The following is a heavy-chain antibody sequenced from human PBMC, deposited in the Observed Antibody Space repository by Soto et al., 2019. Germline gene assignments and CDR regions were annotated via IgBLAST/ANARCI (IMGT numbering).Heavy chain of an antibody. V-gene: IGHV1-8*01. D-gene: IGHD3-22*01. CDR2: MNPNSGNT. CDR1: GYTFTSYD. CDR3: ARDGYYAPFDI. Sequence: ASVKVSCKASGYTFTSYDINWVRQATGQGLERMGWMNPNSGNTGYAQKFQGRVTMTTDTSTSTAYMELRSLRSDDTAVYYCARDGYYAPFDIWGQGTRVTVSS. J-gene: IGHJ3*02.